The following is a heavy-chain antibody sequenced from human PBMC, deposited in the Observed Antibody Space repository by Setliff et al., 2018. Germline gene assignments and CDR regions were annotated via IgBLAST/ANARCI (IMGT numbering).Heavy chain of an antibody. CDR2: VYHSGTA. Sequence: SETLSLTCTVSGGPFSGASIWSWIRQPPGKGLEFIGYVYHSGTAKYDPSLVSRAIMSVDASKNEISLKLKSVTAADTAVYYCAKGGTYRYFDFWGQGALVTVSS. CDR3: AKGGTYRYFDF. CDR1: GGPFSGAS. V-gene: IGHV4-59*01. J-gene: IGHJ4*02. D-gene: IGHD1-1*01.